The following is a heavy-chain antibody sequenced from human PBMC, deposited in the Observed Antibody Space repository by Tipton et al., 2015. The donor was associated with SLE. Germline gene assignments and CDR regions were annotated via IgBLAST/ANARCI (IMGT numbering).Heavy chain of an antibody. CDR1: GYTFSSHG. CDR3: AIAVAGTLFFDY. D-gene: IGHD6-19*01. J-gene: IGHJ4*02. Sequence: QVQLVQSGAELKKPGASVKVSCKASGYTFSSHGISWVRQAPGQGLEWMGWINIYNDKIDYAQKFQGRVTMTKDTSTGTVYMELRSLKPDDTAVYYCAIAVAGTLFFDYWGQGALVTVSS. CDR2: INIYNDKI. V-gene: IGHV1-18*01.